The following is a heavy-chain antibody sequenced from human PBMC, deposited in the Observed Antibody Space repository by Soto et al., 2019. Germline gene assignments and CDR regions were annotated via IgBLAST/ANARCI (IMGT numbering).Heavy chain of an antibody. D-gene: IGHD2-21*01. Sequence: ASVNVSCKASGDTFTTNYLHWVRQAPGQGLEWMGRINPNNGATLYAQEFQGRLILTTDTSTSTVYMDLNSVKSEDSAVYYCASRVLCDMDVWGQGTTVTVSS. J-gene: IGHJ6*02. CDR3: ASRVLCDMDV. V-gene: IGHV1-46*01. CDR2: INPNNGAT. CDR1: GDTFTTNY.